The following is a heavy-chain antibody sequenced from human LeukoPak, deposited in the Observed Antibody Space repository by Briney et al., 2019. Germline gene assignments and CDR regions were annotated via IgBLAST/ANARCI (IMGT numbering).Heavy chain of an antibody. CDR2: IYYSGST. D-gene: IGHD6-19*01. J-gene: IGHJ4*02. CDR1: GGSVSSGSYY. V-gene: IGHV4-61*01. CDR3: ARVWYSSGDY. Sequence: PSETLSLTCTVSGGSVSSGSYYWSWIRQPPGKGLEWIGYIYYSGSTNYNPSLKSRVTISVDTSKNQFSLKLSSVTAADTAVYYCARVWYSSGDYWGQGTLVTVSS.